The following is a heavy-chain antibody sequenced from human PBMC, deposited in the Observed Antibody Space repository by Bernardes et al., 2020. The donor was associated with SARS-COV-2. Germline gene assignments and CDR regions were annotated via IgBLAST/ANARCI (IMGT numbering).Heavy chain of an antibody. CDR1: GYTFTSYG. V-gene: IGHV1-18*01. Sequence: ASVKVSCKASGYTFTSYGISWVRQAPGQGLEWMGWISAYNGNTNYAQKLQGRVTMTTDTSTSTAYMELRSLRSDDTAVYYCARDYGYSGYDQPLNYGMDVWGQGTTVTVSS. CDR2: ISAYNGNT. CDR3: ARDYGYSGYDQPLNYGMDV. J-gene: IGHJ6*02. D-gene: IGHD5-12*01.